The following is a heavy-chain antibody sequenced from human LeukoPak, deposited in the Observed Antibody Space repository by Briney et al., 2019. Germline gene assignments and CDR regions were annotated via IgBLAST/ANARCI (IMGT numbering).Heavy chain of an antibody. J-gene: IGHJ6*02. CDR2: INHSGST. CDR1: GGSISSYY. V-gene: IGHV4-34*01. CDR3: ARLNILTGYRTFYYYYGMDV. Sequence: SETLSLTRTVSGGSISSYYWSWIRQPPGKGLEWIGEINHSGSTNYNPSLKSRVTISVDTSKNQFSLKLSSVTAADTAVYYCARLNILTGYRTFYYYYGMDVWGQGTTVTVSS. D-gene: IGHD3-9*01.